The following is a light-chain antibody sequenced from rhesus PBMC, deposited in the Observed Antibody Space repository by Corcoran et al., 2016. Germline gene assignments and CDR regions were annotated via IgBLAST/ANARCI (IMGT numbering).Light chain of an antibody. CDR2: GAS. V-gene: IGKV3-24*01. CDR3: LQHSNWPHT. J-gene: IGKJ4*01. Sequence: EIVMTQSPATLSLSPGERATLSCRASQSVSSSLAWYKQKPGQAPSILIYGASSRATGIPDRFSGSGSGTDFTLTISSLEPEDGAVYYWLQHSNWPHTFGGGTKVELK. CDR1: QSVSSS.